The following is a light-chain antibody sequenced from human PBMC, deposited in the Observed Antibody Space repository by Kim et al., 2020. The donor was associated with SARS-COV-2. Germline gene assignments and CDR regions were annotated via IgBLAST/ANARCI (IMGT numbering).Light chain of an antibody. CDR2: GAS. V-gene: IGKV3-15*01. CDR1: QGVDSG. Sequence: VSSGERVTLSCRASQGVDSGLAWYQQKPGQAPRLLIYGASSRDTGIPARFSGSGSGTEFTLNINSLQSEDSGVYYCQQYSKWPLTFGGGTKVDIK. CDR3: QQYSKWPLT. J-gene: IGKJ4*01.